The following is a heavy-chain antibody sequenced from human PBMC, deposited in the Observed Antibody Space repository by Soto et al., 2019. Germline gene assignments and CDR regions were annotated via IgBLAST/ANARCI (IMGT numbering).Heavy chain of an antibody. D-gene: IGHD3-10*01. Sequence: SDTLSLTCALNGWSFTGYYWSWIRQPPGKGLEWIGEINHSGSTNHNPSLKSRVTISVDTSKNQFSLKLSSVTAADTAVYYCARTGDWFGPYYYYYGMDVWGQGTTVT. V-gene: IGHV4-34*01. CDR2: INHSGST. CDR1: GWSFTGYY. CDR3: ARTGDWFGPYYYYYGMDV. J-gene: IGHJ6*02.